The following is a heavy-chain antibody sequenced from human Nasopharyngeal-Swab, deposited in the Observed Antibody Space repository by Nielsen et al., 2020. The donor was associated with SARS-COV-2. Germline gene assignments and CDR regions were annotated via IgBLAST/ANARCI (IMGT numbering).Heavy chain of an antibody. CDR2: IYHSGST. Sequence: SETLSLTCAVYGGSFSGYYWTWIRQPPGKGLEWIGEIYHSGSTNYNPSLRSRVTISEDTSKNQFSLKLSSVTAADTAVYYCARDLGDWGFNYYYGMDVWGQGTTVTVSS. CDR1: GGSFSGYY. V-gene: IGHV4-34*01. D-gene: IGHD7-27*01. CDR3: ARDLGDWGFNYYYGMDV. J-gene: IGHJ6*02.